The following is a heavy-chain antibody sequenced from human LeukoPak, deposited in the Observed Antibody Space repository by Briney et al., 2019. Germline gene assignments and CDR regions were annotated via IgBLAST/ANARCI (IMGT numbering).Heavy chain of an antibody. J-gene: IGHJ5*02. D-gene: IGHD2-15*01. CDR2: INPNSGGT. CDR1: GYTFTGYY. V-gene: IGHV1-2*02. CDR3: ARDRVVVAATNWFDP. Sequence: ASVKVSCKASGYTFTGYYIHWVRQAPGQGLEWMGWINPNSGGTNYARKFQGRVTMTRDTSISTAYMELSSLRSDDTAVYYCARDRVVVAATNWFDPWGQGTLVTVSS.